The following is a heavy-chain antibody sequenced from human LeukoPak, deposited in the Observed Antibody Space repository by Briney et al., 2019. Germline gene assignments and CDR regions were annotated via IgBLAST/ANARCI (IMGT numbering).Heavy chain of an antibody. J-gene: IGHJ4*02. V-gene: IGHV3-30-3*01. CDR2: ISYDGSNK. Sequence: GGSLRLSCAASGFTFSSYAMHWVRQAPGKGLEWVAVISYDGSNKYYADSVKGRFTISRDNSKNTLYLQMNSLRAEDTAVYYCARARRCSSSWYGSNWGFGDPDYWGQGTLVTVST. CDR3: ARARRCSSSWYGSNWGFGDPDY. CDR1: GFTFSSYA. D-gene: IGHD6-13*01.